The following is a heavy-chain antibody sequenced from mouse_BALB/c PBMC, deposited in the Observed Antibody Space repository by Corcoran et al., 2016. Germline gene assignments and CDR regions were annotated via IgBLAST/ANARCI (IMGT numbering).Heavy chain of an antibody. D-gene: IGHD1-1*01. CDR1: GYTFTNYG. V-gene: IGHV9-3-1*01. CDR3: ARSGGSSWFAY. Sequence: QIQLVQSGPELKKPGETVKISCKASGYTFTNYGMNWVKQAPGKGLKWMGWINTYTGEPTYADDFKGRFAFSLETSASTAYLQINNLKKEDTATYFCARSGGSSWFAYWGQGTLVTVSA. J-gene: IGHJ3*01. CDR2: INTYTGEP.